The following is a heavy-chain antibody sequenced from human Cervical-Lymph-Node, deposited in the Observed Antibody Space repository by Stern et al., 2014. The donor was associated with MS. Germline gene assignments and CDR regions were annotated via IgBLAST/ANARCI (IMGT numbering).Heavy chain of an antibody. D-gene: IGHD3-22*01. CDR3: ARDHQKTHYYDSSGSG. Sequence: EVQLVESGGGLVQPGGSLRLSCVASGFTFSSYWMSWVRQAPGKGLGWVANINQDGGEKQYVDSVKGRFTISRDNAKNSLYLQMNSLRAEDTAVYYCARDHQKTHYYDSSGSGWGQGTLVTVSS. CDR1: GFTFSSYW. V-gene: IGHV3-7*01. CDR2: INQDGGEK. J-gene: IGHJ4*02.